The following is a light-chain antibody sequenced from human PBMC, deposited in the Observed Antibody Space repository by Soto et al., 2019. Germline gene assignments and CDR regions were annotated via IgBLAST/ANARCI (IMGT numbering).Light chain of an antibody. J-gene: IGKJ2*01. CDR1: QSIRTW. V-gene: IGKV1-5*01. CDR3: QQYNTDST. CDR2: DAS. Sequence: DIQMTQSPSTLSASVGDRVTITCRARQSIRTWLAWSQQKPGKAPKLLIYDASNLETGVPSRFRGSGAGTDFTLAISSLQPDEFATYYCQQYNTDSTFGQGTKLESK.